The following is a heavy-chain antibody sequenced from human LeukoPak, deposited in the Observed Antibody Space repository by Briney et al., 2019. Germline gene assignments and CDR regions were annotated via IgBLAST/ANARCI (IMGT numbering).Heavy chain of an antibody. CDR2: ISSSSSYI. V-gene: IGHV3-21*01. CDR3: ARVPTVATTPPFDY. D-gene: IGHD5-12*01. CDR1: GFTFSSYT. Sequence: GGSLRLSCAASGFTFSSYTMNWVRQAPGKGLEWVSSISSSSSYIYYADSVKGRFTISRDNAKNSLYLQMNSLRAEDTAVYYCARVPTVATTPPFDYWGQGTLVTVSS. J-gene: IGHJ4*02.